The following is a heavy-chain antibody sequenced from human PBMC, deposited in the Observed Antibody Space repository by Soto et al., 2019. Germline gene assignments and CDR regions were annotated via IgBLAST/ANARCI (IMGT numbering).Heavy chain of an antibody. CDR1: GGTFSSYA. J-gene: IGHJ6*02. CDR3: ARDRSPSGGMDV. CDR2: IIPIFGTA. D-gene: IGHD3-10*01. V-gene: IGHV1-69*12. Sequence: QVQLVQSGAEVKKPGSSEKVSCKASGGTFSSYAISWVLQAPGQGLEWMGGIIPIFGTANYAQKFQGRVTITADESTSTAYMALSSLRSEDTAVYYCARDRSPSGGMDVWGQGTTVTVSS.